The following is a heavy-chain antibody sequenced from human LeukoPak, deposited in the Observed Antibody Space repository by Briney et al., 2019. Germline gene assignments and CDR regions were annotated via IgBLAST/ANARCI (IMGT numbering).Heavy chain of an antibody. V-gene: IGHV3-23*01. Sequence: GGSLRLSCAASGFTFSSYAMSRVRQAPGKGLEWVSAISGSGGSTYYADSVKGRFTISRDNSKNTLYLQMNSLRAEDTAVYYCARDTYYYDSSGYGESPYYYYYMDVWGKGTTVTVSS. D-gene: IGHD3-22*01. J-gene: IGHJ6*03. CDR3: ARDTYYYDSSGYGESPYYYYYMDV. CDR1: GFTFSSYA. CDR2: ISGSGGST.